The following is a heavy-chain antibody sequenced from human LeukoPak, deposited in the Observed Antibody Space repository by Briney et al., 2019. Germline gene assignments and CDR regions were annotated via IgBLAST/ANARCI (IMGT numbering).Heavy chain of an antibody. D-gene: IGHD3-22*01. J-gene: IGHJ5*02. CDR3: ARVGTQYYYDSSGAWGPNWFDP. CDR1: GGSISSYY. V-gene: IGHV4-59*01. CDR2: IYYSGST. Sequence: SETLSLTCTVSGGSISSYYWSWIRQPPGKGLEWIGYIYYSGSTNYNPSLKSRVTISVDTSKNQFSLKLSSETAADTAVYYCARVGTQYYYDSSGAWGPNWFDPWGQGTLVTVSS.